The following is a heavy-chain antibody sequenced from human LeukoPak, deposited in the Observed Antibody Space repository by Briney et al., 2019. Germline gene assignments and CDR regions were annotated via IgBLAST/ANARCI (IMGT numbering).Heavy chain of an antibody. J-gene: IGHJ4*02. CDR3: ARAPEDYYFDY. Sequence: SETLSLTCAVYGGSFSGYYWSWIRQPPGKGLEWIGEINHSGSTNYNPSLKSRVTISVDTSKNQFSLKLSSVTAADTAVYYCARAPEDYYFDYWGQGTLVTVSS. V-gene: IGHV4-34*01. CDR1: GGSFSGYY. CDR2: INHSGST.